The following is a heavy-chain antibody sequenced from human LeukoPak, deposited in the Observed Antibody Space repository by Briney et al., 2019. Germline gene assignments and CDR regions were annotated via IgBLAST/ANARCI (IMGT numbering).Heavy chain of an antibody. Sequence: SETLSLTCTVSGGSINSYYWNWIRQPPGKGLEWIAHISYSGSTSYNPSLKSRVTISVDRSKNQFSLKVSSVTAADTAIYYCARIVTSGRTYYFHYMDVWGKGTTVTVSS. CDR3: ARIVTSGRTYYFHYMDV. CDR2: ISYSGST. D-gene: IGHD4-11*01. J-gene: IGHJ6*03. V-gene: IGHV4-59*01. CDR1: GGSINSYY.